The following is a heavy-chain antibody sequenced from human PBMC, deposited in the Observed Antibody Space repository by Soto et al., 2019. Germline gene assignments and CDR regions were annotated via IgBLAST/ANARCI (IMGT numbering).Heavy chain of an antibody. CDR3: AKALGELSPESYDH. V-gene: IGHV3-30*18. Sequence: QVQLVESGGGVVQPGRSLRLSCAASGFTFSSYGMHWVRQAPGKGLEWVAIMSYDGSNQYYEDSVKGRFTISRDNSKNTLYLQMNSLRAEDTAVYYCAKALGELSPESYDHWGQGVLVTVSS. D-gene: IGHD3-16*02. J-gene: IGHJ4*02. CDR1: GFTFSSYG. CDR2: MSYDGSNQ.